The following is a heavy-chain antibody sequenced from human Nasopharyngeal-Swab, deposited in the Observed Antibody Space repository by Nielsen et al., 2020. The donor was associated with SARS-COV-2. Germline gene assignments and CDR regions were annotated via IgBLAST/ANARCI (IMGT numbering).Heavy chain of an antibody. CDR2: ISYDGSNK. D-gene: IGHD3-22*01. CDR1: GFTFSSYG. Sequence: GEYLKISCAASGFTFSSYGMHWVRPAPGKGLEWVAVISYDGSNKYYADSVKVRFTISRDNSKTTLYLQMNSRRAEDTAVYCCAGGYPFRLNWFDPWGQGTLVTVSS. J-gene: IGHJ5*02. CDR3: AGGYPFRLNWFDP. V-gene: IGHV3-30*03.